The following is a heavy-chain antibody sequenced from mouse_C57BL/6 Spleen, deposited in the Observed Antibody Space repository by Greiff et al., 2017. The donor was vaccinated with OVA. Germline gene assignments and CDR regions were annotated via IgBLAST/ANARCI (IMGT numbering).Heavy chain of an antibody. J-gene: IGHJ1*03. CDR1: GYTFTSYW. D-gene: IGHD1-2*01. CDR2: IDPSDSDT. CDR3: AREISLRRGYFDD. Sequence: QVQLQQPGAELVRPGSSVKLSCKASGYTFTSYWMHWVKQRPIQGLEWIGNIDPSDSDTHYNQKFKDKATLTAAKSSSPAYMPLSSLTSEYSAVYYCAREISLRRGYFDDWGKGTTVTVSS. V-gene: IGHV1-52*01.